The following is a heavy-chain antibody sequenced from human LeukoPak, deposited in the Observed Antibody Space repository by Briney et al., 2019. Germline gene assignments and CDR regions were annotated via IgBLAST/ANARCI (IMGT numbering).Heavy chain of an antibody. J-gene: IGHJ4*02. CDR2: IIPILGIA. V-gene: IGHV1-69*04. CDR3: ARALTTIAAAGPPSYFDY. CDR1: GGTFSSYA. D-gene: IGHD6-13*01. Sequence: SVKVSCKASGGTFSSYAISWVRQAPGQGLEWMGRIIPILGIANYAQKFQGRVTITADKSTSTAYMELSSLRSDDTAVYYCARALTTIAAAGPPSYFDYWGQGTLVTVSS.